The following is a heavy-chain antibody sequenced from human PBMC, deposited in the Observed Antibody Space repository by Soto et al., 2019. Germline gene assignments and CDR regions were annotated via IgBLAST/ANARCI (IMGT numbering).Heavy chain of an antibody. Sequence: QVLLVQSGPEVKKSGASVKVSCKASGYDFNNYGFNWLRQSPRRGLEWLGWITAYNGNRKYAEHLQGRITMTTDSSTNSGYLEVRSLTSYDTAVYSCARAYASSLRWPHDDYWGQGTLVTVSS. V-gene: IGHV1-18*04. J-gene: IGHJ4*02. D-gene: IGHD2-21*01. CDR3: ARAYASSLRWPHDDY. CDR1: GYDFNNYG. CDR2: ITAYNGNR.